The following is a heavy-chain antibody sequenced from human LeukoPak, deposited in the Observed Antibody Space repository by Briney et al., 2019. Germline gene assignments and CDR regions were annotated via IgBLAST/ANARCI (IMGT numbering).Heavy chain of an antibody. CDR2: ISYDGSNK. CDR1: GFTFSSYG. Sequence: GGSLRLSCAASGFTFSSYGMHWVRQAPGKGLEWVAVISYDGSNKYYADSVKGRFTISRDNSKNTLYLQMNSLRAEDTAVYYCAKVPPYDYGDYVNEVNAFDIWGQGKMVTVSS. V-gene: IGHV3-30*18. CDR3: AKVPPYDYGDYVNEVNAFDI. D-gene: IGHD4-17*01. J-gene: IGHJ3*02.